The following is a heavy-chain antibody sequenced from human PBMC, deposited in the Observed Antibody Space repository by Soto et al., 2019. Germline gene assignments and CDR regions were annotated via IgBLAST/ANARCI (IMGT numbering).Heavy chain of an antibody. CDR1: GGSFSGYY. J-gene: IGHJ6*02. V-gene: IGHV4-34*01. CDR2: INHSGST. D-gene: IGHD3-10*01. CDR3: ARFGATNHYYYYYGMDV. Sequence: PSETLSLTCAVYGGSFSGYYWSWIRQPPGKGLEWIGEINHSGSTNYNPSLKSRVTISVDTSKNQFSLKLSSVTAADTAVYYCARFGATNHYYYYYGMDVWGQGTTVTVYS.